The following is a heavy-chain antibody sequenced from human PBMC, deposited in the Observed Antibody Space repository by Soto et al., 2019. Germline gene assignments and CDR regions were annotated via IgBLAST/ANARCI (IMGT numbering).Heavy chain of an antibody. J-gene: IGHJ1*01. CDR2: ISAYNGDT. CDR3: ARLEMSTGRDS. Sequence: GASVKVSCKASGYTFRSYGISWVRQAPGQGLEWVGWISAYNGDTHYAPKFQDRITLTTRDTSKNTLFLQMNSLRADDTAVYFCARLEMSTGRDSWGQGTLVTVSS. CDR1: GYTFRSYG. D-gene: IGHD1-1*01. V-gene: IGHV1-18*04.